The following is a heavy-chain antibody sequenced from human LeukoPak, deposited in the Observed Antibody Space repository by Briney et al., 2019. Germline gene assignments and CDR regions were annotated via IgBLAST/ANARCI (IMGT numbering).Heavy chain of an antibody. CDR3: ARDYYDSSGSPPLFDY. CDR2: IIPILGIA. V-gene: IGHV1-69*04. Sequence: GASVKVSCKASRGTFSSYAISWVRQAPGQGLEWMGRIIPILGIANYAQKFQGRVTITADKSTSTAYMELSSLRSEDTPVYYCARDYYDSSGSPPLFDYWGQGTLVTVSS. D-gene: IGHD3-22*01. CDR1: RGTFSSYA. J-gene: IGHJ4*02.